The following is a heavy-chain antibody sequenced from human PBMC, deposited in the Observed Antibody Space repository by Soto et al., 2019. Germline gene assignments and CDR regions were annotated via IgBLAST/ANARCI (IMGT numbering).Heavy chain of an antibody. J-gene: IGHJ4*02. CDR1: GFTFSSYA. V-gene: IGHV3-23*01. D-gene: IGHD4-17*01. CDR3: ANHGGGKPVTTVVTRGVFDY. Sequence: GGSLRLSCAASGFTFSSYAMSWVRQAPGKGLEWVSAISGSGGSTYYADSVKGRFTISRDNSKNTLYLQMNSLRAEDTAVYYCANHGGGKPVTTVVTRGVFDYWGQGTLVTVSS. CDR2: ISGSGGST.